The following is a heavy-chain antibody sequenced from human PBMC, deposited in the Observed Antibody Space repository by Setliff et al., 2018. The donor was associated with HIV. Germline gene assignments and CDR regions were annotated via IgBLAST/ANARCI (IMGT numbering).Heavy chain of an antibody. Sequence: TLSLTCTVSGGSIMSDGYYWNWIRQRPGKGLEWIGYIYNRGYTYYNPSLKSRVTTSIDTSQNQFSLRLSSVTVADTAVYYCAGMFFYGSGSKSDFDYWGQETQVTV. D-gene: IGHD3-10*01. CDR3: AGMFFYGSGSKSDFDY. CDR2: IYNRGYT. CDR1: GGSIMSDGYY. J-gene: IGHJ4*02. V-gene: IGHV4-31*03.